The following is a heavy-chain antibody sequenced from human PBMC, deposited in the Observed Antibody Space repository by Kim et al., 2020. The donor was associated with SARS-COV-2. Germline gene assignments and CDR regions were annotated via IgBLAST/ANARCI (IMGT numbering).Heavy chain of an antibody. D-gene: IGHD3-22*01. Sequence: SETLSLTCTVSGGSISSYYWSWIRQPPGKGLEWIGYIYYSGSTNYNPSLKSRVTISVDTSKNQFSLKLSSVTAADTAVYYCARDTSYYYDSSGPPKGGYYYGMDVWGQGTTVTVSS. V-gene: IGHV4-59*01. J-gene: IGHJ6*02. CDR1: GGSISSYY. CDR2: IYYSGST. CDR3: ARDTSYYYDSSGPPKGGYYYGMDV.